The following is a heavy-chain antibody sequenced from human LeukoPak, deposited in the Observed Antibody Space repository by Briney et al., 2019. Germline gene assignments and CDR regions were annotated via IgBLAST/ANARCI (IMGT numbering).Heavy chain of an antibody. CDR1: GFTFRSYV. CDR3: ARDRWYYYDSSDYYHDAFDI. CDR2: ISYDGSNK. Sequence: GGSLRLSCAASGFTFRSYVMHWVRQAPGKGLEWVAVISYDGSNKYYADSVKGRFTISRDNSKNTLYLQMNSLRAEDTAVYYCARDRWYYYDSSDYYHDAFDIWGQGTMVTVSS. D-gene: IGHD3-22*01. J-gene: IGHJ3*02. V-gene: IGHV3-30*19.